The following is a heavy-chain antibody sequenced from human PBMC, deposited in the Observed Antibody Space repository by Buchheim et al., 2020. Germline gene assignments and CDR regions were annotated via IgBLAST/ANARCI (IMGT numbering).Heavy chain of an antibody. CDR1: GCSINTYY. CDR3: ARLDTRDGYHMGY. D-gene: IGHD5-24*01. V-gene: IGHV4-59*08. CDR2: IHYSGST. Sequence: QLQLQESGPGLVKPSETLSLTCTVSGCSINTYYWSWVRQPPGKRLEWFGYIHYSGSTTYNPSLKSRVTMSVDMSKNQFSLKLTSVTAADTAVYYCARLDTRDGYHMGYWGQGTL. J-gene: IGHJ4*02.